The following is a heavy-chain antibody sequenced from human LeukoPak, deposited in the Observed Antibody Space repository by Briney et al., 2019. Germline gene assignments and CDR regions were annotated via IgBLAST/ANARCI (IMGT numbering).Heavy chain of an antibody. CDR3: ARGIVWYSSSSEFDY. J-gene: IGHJ4*02. CDR1: GFTFSSYS. V-gene: IGHV3-48*02. Sequence: GGSLRLSCAASGFTFSSYSMNWARQAPGKGLEWVSYISSSSSTIYYADSVKGRFTISRDNAKNSLYLQMNSLRDEDTAVYYCARGIVWYSSSSEFDYWGQGTLITVSS. CDR2: ISSSSSTI. D-gene: IGHD6-6*01.